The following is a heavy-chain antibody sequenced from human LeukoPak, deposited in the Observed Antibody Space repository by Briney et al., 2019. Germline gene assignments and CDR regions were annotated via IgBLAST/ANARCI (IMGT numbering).Heavy chain of an antibody. CDR1: GDSISSSSYY. CDR2: IYYSGSIYYSGST. D-gene: IGHD3-16*01. V-gene: IGHV4-39*01. Sequence: KPSETLPLTCTVSGDSISSSSYYWGWIRQPPGKGLEWIGSIYYSGSIYYSGSTYQNPSLKSRVTISVDTSKNQFSLKLSSVSAADTAVYYCAKSEGGWFDPWGQGTLVTVFS. J-gene: IGHJ5*02. CDR3: AKSEGGWFDP.